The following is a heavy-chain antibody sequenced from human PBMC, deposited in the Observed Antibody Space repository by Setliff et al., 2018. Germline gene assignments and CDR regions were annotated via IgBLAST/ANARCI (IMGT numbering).Heavy chain of an antibody. D-gene: IGHD3-10*01. Sequence: SETLSLTCAVYDGSFNGYYWSWIRQPPGKGLEWIGEIDHRGSTNYNPSLKSRVTISVDTSKNQVSLKLNSVTAADTAVYYCARPARVRGGPWFDPWGQGTLVTVSS. CDR3: ARPARVRGGPWFDP. CDR1: DGSFNGYY. V-gene: IGHV4-34*01. CDR2: IDHRGST. J-gene: IGHJ5*02.